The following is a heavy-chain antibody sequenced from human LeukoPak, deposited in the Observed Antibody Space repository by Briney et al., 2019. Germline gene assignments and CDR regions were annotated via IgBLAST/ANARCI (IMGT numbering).Heavy chain of an antibody. V-gene: IGHV3-7*03. CDR2: IKQDGTEK. Sequence: GRSLRLSCAASGFTFSSYGMHWVRQAPGKGLEWVANIKQDGTEKYYVGSVKGRFTISRDNAKKSLYLQMSSLRAEDTAVYYCASDRSIYSSSSGFDYWGQGTLVTVSS. D-gene: IGHD6-6*01. J-gene: IGHJ4*02. CDR3: ASDRSIYSSSSGFDY. CDR1: GFTFSSYG.